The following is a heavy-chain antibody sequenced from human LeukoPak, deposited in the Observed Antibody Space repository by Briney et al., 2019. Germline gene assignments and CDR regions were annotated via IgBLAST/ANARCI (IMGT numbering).Heavy chain of an antibody. D-gene: IGHD3-22*01. Sequence: SETLSLTCTVSGGSISSYYWSWIRQPPGKGLEWIGYIYYSGSTNYNPSLKSRVTISVDTSKNQFSLKLSSVTAADTAVYYCAREGGMIVVGWGQGTLVTVSS. V-gene: IGHV4-59*01. J-gene: IGHJ4*02. CDR3: AREGGMIVVG. CDR2: IYYSGST. CDR1: GGSISSYY.